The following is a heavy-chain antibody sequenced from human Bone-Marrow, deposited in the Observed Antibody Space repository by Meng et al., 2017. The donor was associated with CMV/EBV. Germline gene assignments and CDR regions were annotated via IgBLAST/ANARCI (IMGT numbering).Heavy chain of an antibody. Sequence: ASVKVSCKASGYTFTSYGISWVRQAPGQGLEWMGWISAYNGNTNYAQKLQGRVTMTTDTSTSTAYMELRSLRSDDTAVYYCASGGRGTYYDFWSGYSSFDYWGQGTLVTVSS. J-gene: IGHJ4*02. V-gene: IGHV1-18*01. CDR2: ISAYNGNT. D-gene: IGHD3-3*01. CDR3: ASGGRGTYYDFWSGYSSFDY. CDR1: GYTFTSYG.